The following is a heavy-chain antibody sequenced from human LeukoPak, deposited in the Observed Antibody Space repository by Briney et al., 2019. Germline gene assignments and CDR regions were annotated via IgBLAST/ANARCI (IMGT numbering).Heavy chain of an antibody. CDR3: ARGVTGRYCSSTSCHWRAWFDP. CDR1: GFIFSSYG. D-gene: IGHD2-2*01. J-gene: IGHJ5*02. Sequence: GGSLRLSCAASGFIFSSYGMHWVRQAPGKGLEWVAFIRYDGSNKYYADSVKGRFTISRDNAKNTLYLQMNSLRAEDTAVYYCARGVTGRYCSSTSCHWRAWFDPWGQGTLVTVSS. V-gene: IGHV3-30*02. CDR2: IRYDGSNK.